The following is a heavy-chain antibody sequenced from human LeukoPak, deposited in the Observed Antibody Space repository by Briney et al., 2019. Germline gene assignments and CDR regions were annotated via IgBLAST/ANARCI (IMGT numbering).Heavy chain of an antibody. CDR1: GFTFSSYS. CDR3: ERGAYYYDSSGYPPGGY. CDR2: ISSSSSYI. D-gene: IGHD3-22*01. J-gene: IGHJ4*02. V-gene: IGHV3-21*01. Sequence: GGSLRLSCAASGFTFSSYSMNWVRQAPGKGLEWVSSISSSSSYIYYADSVKGRFTISRDNAKNSLYLQMNSLRAEDTAVYYCERGAYYYDSSGYPPGGYWGQGTLVTVSS.